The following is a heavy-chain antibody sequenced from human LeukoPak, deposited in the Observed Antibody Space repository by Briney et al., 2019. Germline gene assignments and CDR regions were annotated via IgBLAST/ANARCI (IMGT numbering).Heavy chain of an antibody. D-gene: IGHD1-26*01. CDR2: ISSSSSYI. Sequence: GGSLRLSCAASGFTFSSYSMNWVRQAPGKGPERVSSISSSSSYIYYADSVKGRFTISRDNAKNSLYLQMNSLRAEDTAVYYCARDRSGSYSGAFDIWGQGTMVTVSS. J-gene: IGHJ3*02. V-gene: IGHV3-21*01. CDR3: ARDRSGSYSGAFDI. CDR1: GFTFSSYS.